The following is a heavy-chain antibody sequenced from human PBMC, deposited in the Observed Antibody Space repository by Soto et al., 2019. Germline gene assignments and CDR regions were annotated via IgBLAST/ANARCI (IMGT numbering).Heavy chain of an antibody. CDR3: ARPPLVVNTGWFDP. CDR2: ISYDGSNK. CDR1: GFTFSSYA. D-gene: IGHD3-22*01. J-gene: IGHJ5*02. V-gene: IGHV3-30-3*01. Sequence: QVQLVESGGGVVQPGRSLRLSCAASGFTFSSYAMHWVRQAPGKGLEWVAVISYDGSNKYYADSVKGRFTISRDNSKNTLYLQKNSLRGEDTAVYYCARPPLVVNTGWFDPWGQGTLVNVSS.